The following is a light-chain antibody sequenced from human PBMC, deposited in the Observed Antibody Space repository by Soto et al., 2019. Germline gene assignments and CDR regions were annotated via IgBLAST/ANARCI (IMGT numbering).Light chain of an antibody. Sequence: DIQMTQSPSSLSASIGDRVTISCRASQDISSSLNWYQHKSGKAPKLLIYAASGLHSGVPSRFSGSGSGTDFTLTISSLQPEDFSTYYCQQSYVTPWTVGQGTKVDI. CDR2: AAS. CDR1: QDISSS. V-gene: IGKV1-39*01. J-gene: IGKJ1*01. CDR3: QQSYVTPWT.